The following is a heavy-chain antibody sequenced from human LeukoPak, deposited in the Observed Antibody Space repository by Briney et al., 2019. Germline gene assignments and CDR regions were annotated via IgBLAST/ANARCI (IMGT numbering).Heavy chain of an antibody. CDR3: AKDGSTYYDRSGYYPFHY. D-gene: IGHD3-22*01. J-gene: IGHJ4*02. CDR1: GFTFSSNA. CDR2: ISGIDSGA. V-gene: IGHV3-23*01. Sequence: GGSLRLSCVASGFTFSSNAMNWVRQAPGKGLEWVATISGIDSGAYYADSVKGRFTISRDNSKNTLYLHMNSLRAEDTAVYYCAKDGSTYYDRSGYYPFHYWGEGALVTVSS.